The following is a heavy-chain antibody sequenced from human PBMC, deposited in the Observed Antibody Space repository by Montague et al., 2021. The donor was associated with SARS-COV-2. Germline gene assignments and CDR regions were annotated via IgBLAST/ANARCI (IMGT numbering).Heavy chain of an antibody. J-gene: IGHJ4*02. Sequence: SETLSLTCSFSGTTRKNNGYWGGIRQPPGKGLEWVGRLYYIGNAYYSPSLRSRVTISVDTSTRQFSLQLTSVTVADTAIYYCARGIDFGLVASRSHYFDTWGQGTLVSVSS. D-gene: IGHD3-3*01. CDR2: LYYIGNA. CDR3: ARGIDFGLVASRSHYFDT. V-gene: IGHV4-39*01. CDR1: GTTRKNNGY.